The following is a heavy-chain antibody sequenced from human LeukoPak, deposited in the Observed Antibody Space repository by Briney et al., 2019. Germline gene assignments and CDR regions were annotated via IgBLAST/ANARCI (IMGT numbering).Heavy chain of an antibody. Sequence: PSETLSLTCTVSGGSISSYYWSWIRQPPGKGLEWIGYIYYSGSTNYNPSLKSRVTISVDTSKNQFSLKLSSVTAADTAVYYCARGEGRDGYNSLDYWGQGTLVTVSS. CDR2: IYYSGST. D-gene: IGHD5-24*01. V-gene: IGHV4-59*01. CDR3: ARGEGRDGYNSLDY. CDR1: GGSISSYY. J-gene: IGHJ4*02.